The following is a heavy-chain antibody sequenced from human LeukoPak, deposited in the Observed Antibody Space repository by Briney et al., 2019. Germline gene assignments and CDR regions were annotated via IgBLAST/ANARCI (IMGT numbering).Heavy chain of an antibody. CDR1: GFTFSSYS. Sequence: GGSLRLSCAASGFTFSSYSMNWVRQAPGKGLEWVSYISSSSSTIYYADSVKGRFTISRDNAKNSLYLPMSSLRAEDTAVLYCARLGGYHDGSDYSNWFDPWGQGTLVTVSS. V-gene: IGHV3-48*01. D-gene: IGHD3-22*01. J-gene: IGHJ5*02. CDR3: ARLGGYHDGSDYSNWFDP. CDR2: ISSSSSTI.